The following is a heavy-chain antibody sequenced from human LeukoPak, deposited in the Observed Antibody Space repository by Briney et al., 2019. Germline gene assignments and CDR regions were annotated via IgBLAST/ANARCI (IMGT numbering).Heavy chain of an antibody. CDR3: ARSRRETYCSSTSCAKYYFDY. V-gene: IGHV4-34*01. D-gene: IGHD2-2*01. Sequence: KPSETLSLTCAVYGGSFSGYYWSWIRQPRGRGLEWIGEINHSGSTNYNPSLKSRVTISVDTSKNQFSLKLSSVTAADTAVYYCARSRRETYCSSTSCAKYYFDYWGQGTLVTVSS. CDR1: GGSFSGYY. J-gene: IGHJ4*02. CDR2: INHSGST.